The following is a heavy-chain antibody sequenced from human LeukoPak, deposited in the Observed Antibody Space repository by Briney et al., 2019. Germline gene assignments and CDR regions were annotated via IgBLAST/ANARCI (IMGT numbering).Heavy chain of an antibody. CDR3: ARMDYYTSGTYTYPNFDY. J-gene: IGHJ4*02. Sequence: PGESLGLSCAASGFTFSRYWMSSGRQAPAQGLEWVATIKQDGSETYYVDSVKGRFTISSDNAKNSLHLQMNSLRAEDAAVFYCARMDYYTSGTYTYPNFDYWGQGTLVTVSS. CDR1: GFTFSRYW. CDR2: IKQDGSET. V-gene: IGHV3-7*03. D-gene: IGHD3-10*01.